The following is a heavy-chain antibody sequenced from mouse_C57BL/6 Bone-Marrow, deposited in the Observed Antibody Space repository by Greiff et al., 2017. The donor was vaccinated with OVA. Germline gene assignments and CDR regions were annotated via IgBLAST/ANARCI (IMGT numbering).Heavy chain of an antibody. Sequence: EVKLVESGGGLVQPGGSLKLSCAASGFTFSDYGMAWVRQAPRKGPEWVAFISNLAYSIYYADTVTGRFTISRENAKNTLYLEMSSLRSEDTAMYYCARPHYYGSSPAWFAYWGQGTLVTVSA. CDR3: ARPHYYGSSPAWFAY. J-gene: IGHJ3*01. D-gene: IGHD1-1*01. CDR1: GFTFSDYG. V-gene: IGHV5-15*01. CDR2: ISNLAYSI.